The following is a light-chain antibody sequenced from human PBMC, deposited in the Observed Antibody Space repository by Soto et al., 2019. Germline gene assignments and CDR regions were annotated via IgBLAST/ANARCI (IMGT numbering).Light chain of an antibody. CDR1: QSISSW. Sequence: DIQMTQSPSTLSASVGDRVTMTCRASQSISSWVAWYQQKAGKAPKLLIYDASSLESGVPSRFSGSGSGTEFTLTISSLQPDDFATYYCQQYNSYSRTFGQGTKVDIK. CDR3: QQYNSYSRT. CDR2: DAS. V-gene: IGKV1-5*01. J-gene: IGKJ1*01.